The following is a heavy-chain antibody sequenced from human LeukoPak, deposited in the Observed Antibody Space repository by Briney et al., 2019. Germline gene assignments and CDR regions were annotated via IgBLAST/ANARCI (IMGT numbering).Heavy chain of an antibody. J-gene: IGHJ4*02. V-gene: IGHV3-23*01. CDR3: ARRGDLVGAPWAYFDY. D-gene: IGHD1-26*01. CDR2: IGGSGGFIT. Sequence: GGSLRLSCAASGFTFSSHGMNWVRQAPGKGLEWVSGIGGSGGFITYYADSVKGRFTISRDNSKNTLYLQMNSLRAEDTAVYYCARRGDLVGAPWAYFDYWGQGTLVTVSS. CDR1: GFTFSSHG.